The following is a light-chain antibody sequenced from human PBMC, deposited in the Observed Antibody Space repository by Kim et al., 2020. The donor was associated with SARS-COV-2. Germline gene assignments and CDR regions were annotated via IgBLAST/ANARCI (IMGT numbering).Light chain of an antibody. V-gene: IGKV1-5*03. J-gene: IGKJ3*01. Sequence: DIQMTQSPSTLSASVGDGVTITCRASQSISSWLAWYQQKPGKAPKLLIYKASSLESGVPSRFSGSGSGTEFTLTISSLQPDDCATYYCQQYNSYPFTFGPGTEWIS. CDR1: QSISSW. CDR2: KAS. CDR3: QQYNSYPFT.